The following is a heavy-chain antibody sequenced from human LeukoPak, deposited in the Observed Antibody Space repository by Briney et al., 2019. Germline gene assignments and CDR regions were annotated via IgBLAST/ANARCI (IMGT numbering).Heavy chain of an antibody. CDR3: ARDLSLYYYDSSGYRDAFDI. J-gene: IGHJ3*02. D-gene: IGHD3-22*01. V-gene: IGHV4-4*02. CDR2: IYHSGST. CDR1: GGSISSSNW. Sequence: SGTLSLTCAVSGGSISSSNWWSWVRQPPGKGLEWIGEIYHSGSTNYNPSLKSRVTISVDKSKNQFSLKLSSVTAADTAVYYCARDLSLYYYDSSGYRDAFDIWGQGTMVTVSS.